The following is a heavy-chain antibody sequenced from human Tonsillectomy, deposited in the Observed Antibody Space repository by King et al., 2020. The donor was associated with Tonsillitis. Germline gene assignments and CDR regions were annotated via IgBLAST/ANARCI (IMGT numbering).Heavy chain of an antibody. Sequence: VQLVQSGGGVVQPGRSLRLSCAASGFTFSSYAMHWVRQAPGKGLEWVALISYDGSNKYYADSVKGRFTISRDNSKNTLYLQMNSLRAEDTAVYYCAREGIVVVPAANYYYGMDVWGQGTTVTVSS. CDR2: ISYDGSNK. CDR1: GFTFSSYA. J-gene: IGHJ6*02. D-gene: IGHD2-2*01. CDR3: AREGIVVVPAANYYYGMDV. V-gene: IGHV3-30-3*01.